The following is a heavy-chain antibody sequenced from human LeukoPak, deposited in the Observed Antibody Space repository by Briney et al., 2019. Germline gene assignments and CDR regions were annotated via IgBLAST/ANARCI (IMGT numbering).Heavy chain of an antibody. J-gene: IGHJ4*02. CDR2: IYSDNT. CDR1: GFTVSSNS. CDR3: AKELRRYDSSGYYPFDY. V-gene: IGHV3-66*03. D-gene: IGHD3-22*01. Sequence: GGSLRLSCTVSGFTVSSNSMSWVRQAPGKGLEWVSFIYSDNTHYADSVKGRFTISRDNSKNTLYLQMNSLRAEDTAVYYCAKELRRYDSSGYYPFDYWGQGTLVTVSS.